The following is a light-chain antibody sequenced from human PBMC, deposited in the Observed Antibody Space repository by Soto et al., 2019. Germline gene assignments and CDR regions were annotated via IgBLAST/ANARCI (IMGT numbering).Light chain of an antibody. Sequence: QSVLTQQPSVSGAPGQRVTISCTGSSSNIGAGYDVHWYQQLPGTAPKLLIYGNSNRPSGVPDRFSGSKSGTSASLAITGLQAEDEADYYCQSYDISLSGRVFGGGTKLTVL. CDR2: GNS. V-gene: IGLV1-40*01. CDR3: QSYDISLSGRV. CDR1: SSNIGAGYD. J-gene: IGLJ3*02.